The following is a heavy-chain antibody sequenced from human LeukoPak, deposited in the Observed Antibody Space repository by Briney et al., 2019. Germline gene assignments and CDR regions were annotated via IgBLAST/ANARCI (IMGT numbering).Heavy chain of an antibody. V-gene: IGHV3-9*01. CDR3: AKDDAWLRFGE. D-gene: IGHD3-10*01. J-gene: IGHJ4*02. Sequence: GGSLRLSCAASGFTFDDYAMHWVRQAPGKGLEWVSGISWNSGSIGYADSVKGRFTISRDNSKNTLYLEVISLTAEDTAVYYCAKDDAWLRFGEWSQGTLVTVSS. CDR1: GFTFDDYA. CDR2: ISWNSGSI.